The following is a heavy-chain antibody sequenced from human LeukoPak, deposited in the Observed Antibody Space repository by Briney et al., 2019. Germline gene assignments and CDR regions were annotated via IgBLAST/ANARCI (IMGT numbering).Heavy chain of an antibody. V-gene: IGHV3-66*01. Sequence: GGSLRLSCAASGFTISSNYMSWVRQAPGKGLEWVSVIYTGGSTSYADSVKGRFTISRDSSTNTLFLQMNSLRAEDTAVYYCARASTLRTGDAHWGQGTLVTVSS. CDR3: ARASTLRTGDAH. CDR1: GFTISSNY. J-gene: IGHJ4*02. D-gene: IGHD7-27*01. CDR2: IYTGGST.